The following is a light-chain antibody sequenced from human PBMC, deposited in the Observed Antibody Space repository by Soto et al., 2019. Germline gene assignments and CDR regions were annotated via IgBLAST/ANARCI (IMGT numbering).Light chain of an antibody. CDR3: QQRSGWPL. V-gene: IGKV3-11*01. CDR2: DTS. Sequence: EIVLTQSPATLSVSPGERATLSCRASQSISNYLAWYQHKPGQAPRLLIYDTSNRATGIPARFSGSGSGTDFTLTISSLEPEDFAVYYCQQRSGWPLFGQGTKVDI. J-gene: IGKJ2*01. CDR1: QSISNY.